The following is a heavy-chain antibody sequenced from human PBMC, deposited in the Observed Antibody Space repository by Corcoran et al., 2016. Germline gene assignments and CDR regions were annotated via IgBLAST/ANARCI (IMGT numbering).Heavy chain of an antibody. J-gene: IGHJ3*02. D-gene: IGHD1-26*01. CDR2: IYYSGST. CDR1: GGSFSGYY. V-gene: IGHV4-34*11. Sequence: QVQLQQWGAGLLKPSETLSLTCAVYGGSFSGYYWSWIRQPPGKGLEWIGYIYYSGSTNYNPSLKSRVTISVDTSKNQFSLKLNSVTAADTAVYYCAREGRSELAQGAFDIWGQGTMVTVSS. CDR3: AREGRSELAQGAFDI.